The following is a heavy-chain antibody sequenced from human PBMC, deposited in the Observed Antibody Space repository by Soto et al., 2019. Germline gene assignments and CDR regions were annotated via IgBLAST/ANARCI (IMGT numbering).Heavy chain of an antibody. J-gene: IGHJ3*01. CDR1: GFTFSSYA. CDR2: ISGSGGST. D-gene: IGHD3-22*01. CDR3: AKDGLNDSSGP. V-gene: IGHV3-23*01. Sequence: VSLRLSCAASGFTFSSYAMSWVRQAPGKGLEWVSAISGSGGSTYYADSVKGRFTISRDNSKNTLYLQMNSLRAEDTAVYYCAKDGLNDSSGPWGQGTMVTVSS.